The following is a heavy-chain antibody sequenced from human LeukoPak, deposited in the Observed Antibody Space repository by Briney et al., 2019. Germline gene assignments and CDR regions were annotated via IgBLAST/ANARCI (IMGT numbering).Heavy chain of an antibody. J-gene: IGHJ4*02. CDR3: VREARGYHYTYFDY. Sequence: GGSLRLSCTASGFTLGSHDMHWVRQIPGQGLEWVAAVSSGFHAFFADSVQGRFTVSREDARNSLYLLMNSLRAGDTAVYYCVREARGYHYTYFDYWGQGTLVTVSS. CDR1: GFTLGSHD. CDR2: VSSGFHA. D-gene: IGHD5-18*01. V-gene: IGHV3-13*01.